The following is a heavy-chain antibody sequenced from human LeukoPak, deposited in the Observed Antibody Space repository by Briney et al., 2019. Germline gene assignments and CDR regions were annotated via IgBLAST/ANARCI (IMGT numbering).Heavy chain of an antibody. Sequence: GGSLRLSCAASGFIVSHKYMAWVRQAPGKGLEWVAFIRYDGSNEYLDSVKGRFTISRDNSKNTLYLQMNSLKPEDTAVYYCANSARPLDYWGQGALVTVSS. D-gene: IGHD6-6*01. CDR2: IRYDGSNE. J-gene: IGHJ4*02. CDR1: GFIVSHKY. V-gene: IGHV3-30*02. CDR3: ANSARPLDY.